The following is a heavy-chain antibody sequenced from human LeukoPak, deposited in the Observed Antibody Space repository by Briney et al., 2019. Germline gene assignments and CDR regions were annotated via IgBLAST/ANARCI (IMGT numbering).Heavy chain of an antibody. CDR2: ISSSGSTK. CDR1: GFTFSDYY. D-gene: IGHD3-9*01. Sequence: GGSLRLSCAASGFTFSDYYMSWIRQAPGKGLEWVSYISSSGSTKYYADSVKGRFTISRDNAKNSLYLQMNSLRAEDTAVYYCAKPYDILTGYYHYYYGMDVWGQGTTVTVSS. J-gene: IGHJ6*02. V-gene: IGHV3-11*01. CDR3: AKPYDILTGYYHYYYGMDV.